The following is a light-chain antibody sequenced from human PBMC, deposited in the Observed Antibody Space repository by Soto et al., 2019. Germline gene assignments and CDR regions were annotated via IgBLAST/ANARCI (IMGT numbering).Light chain of an antibody. V-gene: IGKV3-20*01. CDR2: GIS. Sequence: EIVLTQSPGTLSLSPGERATLSCRASQSGSGSYLAWYQQKPGQAPRLLMYGISRRATGIPDRFSGSGSGTDFTLTITRLEPEDFAVYYCQQYVTSSPRTFGQGTKVDIK. CDR3: QQYVTSSPRT. CDR1: QSGSGSY. J-gene: IGKJ1*01.